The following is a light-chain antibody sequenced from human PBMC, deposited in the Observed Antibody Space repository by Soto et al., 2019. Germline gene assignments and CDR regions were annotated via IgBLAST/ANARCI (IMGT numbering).Light chain of an antibody. J-gene: IGKJ5*01. CDR3: QKYDNWPFT. CDR2: GAS. CDR1: QSVGSY. Sequence: EIVLIQSPATLSLSPGERATLSCRASQSVGSYLAWYQQKPGQAPRLLIYGASTRATGIPARFSGSGSGTEFTLTISSLQSEDFAVYYCQKYDNWPFTFGQGTRLEIK. V-gene: IGKV3-15*01.